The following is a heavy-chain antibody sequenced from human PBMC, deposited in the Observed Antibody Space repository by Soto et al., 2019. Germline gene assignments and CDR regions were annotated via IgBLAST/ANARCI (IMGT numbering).Heavy chain of an antibody. CDR2: IYYSGST. V-gene: IGHV4-39*01. D-gene: IGHD1-26*01. Sequence: SETLSLTCTVSGGSISSSSYYWGWIRQPPGKGLEWIGSIYYSGSTYYNPSLKSRVTISVDTSKNQFSLKLSSVTAADTAVYYCARQDAIRSKWELLLVDYYYYYGMDVWGQGTTVTVSS. J-gene: IGHJ6*02. CDR3: ARQDAIRSKWELLLVDYYYYYGMDV. CDR1: GGSISSSSYY.